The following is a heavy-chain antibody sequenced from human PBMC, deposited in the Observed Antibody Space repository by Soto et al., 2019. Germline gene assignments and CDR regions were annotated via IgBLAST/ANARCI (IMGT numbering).Heavy chain of an antibody. CDR1: GFTFSSYG. J-gene: IGHJ4*02. CDR3: AKDLFPEITMVRGVIMPYFDY. Sequence: GGSLRLACAASGFTFSSYGMHWVRQAPGKGLELVAVISYDGSNKYYADSVKGRFTISRDNSKNTLYLQMNSLRAEDTAVYYCAKDLFPEITMVRGVIMPYFDYWGQGTLVTVYS. D-gene: IGHD3-10*01. V-gene: IGHV3-30*18. CDR2: ISYDGSNK.